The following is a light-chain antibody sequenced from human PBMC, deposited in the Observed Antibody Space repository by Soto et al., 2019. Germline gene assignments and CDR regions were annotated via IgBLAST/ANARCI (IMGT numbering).Light chain of an antibody. CDR2: AAS. J-gene: IGKJ4*01. CDR1: QTISNT. V-gene: IGKV3-11*01. Sequence: VVKTQSPATLTVSPGDKVSLSCRANQTISNTLAWYQQKPGQAPRLLIYAASTRATGVSARFSGSGSGTDFTLTISSLEPEDFAVYYCQQRSNWPFALTFGGGTKVDIK. CDR3: QQRSNWPFALT.